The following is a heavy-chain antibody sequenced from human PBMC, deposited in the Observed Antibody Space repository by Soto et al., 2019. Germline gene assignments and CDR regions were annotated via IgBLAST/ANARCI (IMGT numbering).Heavy chain of an antibody. Sequence: PGESLKISCKGSGYSFTSYWIGWVRQMPGKGLEWMGIIYPGDSDTRYSPSFQGQVTISADKSISTAYLQWSSLKASDTAMYYCARPYCSGGSCYSNWFDPWGQGTLVTV. V-gene: IGHV5-51*01. J-gene: IGHJ5*02. CDR2: IYPGDSDT. D-gene: IGHD2-15*01. CDR3: ARPYCSGGSCYSNWFDP. CDR1: GYSFTSYW.